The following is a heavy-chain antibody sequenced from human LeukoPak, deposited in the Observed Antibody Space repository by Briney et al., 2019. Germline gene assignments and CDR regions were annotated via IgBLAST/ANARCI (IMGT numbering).Heavy chain of an antibody. Sequence: GGSLRLSCAASGFTFSSYAMSWVRQAPGKGLEWVSAMSGSGGSTYYADSVKGRFTISRDNSKNTLYLQMNSLRVEDTAVYYCAKDPSESGGYQFDYWGQGTLVTVSS. D-gene: IGHD3-22*01. CDR1: GFTFSSYA. J-gene: IGHJ4*02. CDR3: AKDPSESGGYQFDY. V-gene: IGHV3-23*01. CDR2: MSGSGGST.